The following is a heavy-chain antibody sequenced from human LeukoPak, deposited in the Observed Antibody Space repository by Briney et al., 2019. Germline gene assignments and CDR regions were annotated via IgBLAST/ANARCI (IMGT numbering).Heavy chain of an antibody. CDR3: ARDKRVAVAGTYIYYYMDV. V-gene: IGHV4-4*07. J-gene: IGHJ6*03. CDR2: IYISGSGST. D-gene: IGHD6-19*01. Sequence: SETLSLTCTVSGGSISSYYWSWIRQPAGKGLEWIGRIYISGSGSTNYNPSLKNRVTMSVDTSKNQFSLKLSSVTAADTAVYYCARDKRVAVAGTYIYYYMDVWGNGTTVTVSS. CDR1: GGSISSYY.